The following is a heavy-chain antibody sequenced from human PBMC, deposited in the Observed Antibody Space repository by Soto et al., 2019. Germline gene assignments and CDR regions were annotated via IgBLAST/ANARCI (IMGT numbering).Heavy chain of an antibody. CDR3: AKEPPQGIASY. CDR2: ISYDGSNK. Sequence: QAPGKGLEWVAVISYDGSNKYYADSVKGRFTISRDNSKNTLYLQMNSLRAEDTAVYYCAKEPPQGIASYWCQGTLVTVSS. J-gene: IGHJ4*02. V-gene: IGHV3-30*18. D-gene: IGHD6-13*01.